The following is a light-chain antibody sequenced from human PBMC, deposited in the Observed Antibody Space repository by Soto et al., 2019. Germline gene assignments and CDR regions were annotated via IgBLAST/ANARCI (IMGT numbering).Light chain of an antibody. CDR1: AGISRH. CDR3: QQSYSTLSFS. V-gene: IGKV1-39*01. J-gene: IGKJ5*01. Sequence: GDRVTITCRASAGISRHLTSYQQKPGKAPNLLIYAASTLQNGVPARVSGSSSGTDFTLIISSLQPEDYATSYCQQSYSTLSFSFGQGTRLEIK. CDR2: AAS.